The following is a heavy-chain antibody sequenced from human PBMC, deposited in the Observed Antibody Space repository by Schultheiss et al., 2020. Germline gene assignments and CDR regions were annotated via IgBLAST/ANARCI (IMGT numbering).Heavy chain of an antibody. V-gene: IGHV4-61*01. D-gene: IGHD3-3*01. CDR3: ARGSENYDFWSGYYPFDY. CDR2: IYYSGST. J-gene: IGHJ4*02. Sequence: SETLSLTCTVSGGSVSSGSDYWSWIRQPPGKGLEWIGYIYYSGSTNYNPSLKSRVTISVDTSKNQFSLKLSSVTAADTAVYYCARGSENYDFWSGYYPFDYWGQGTLVTVSS. CDR1: GGSVSSGSDY.